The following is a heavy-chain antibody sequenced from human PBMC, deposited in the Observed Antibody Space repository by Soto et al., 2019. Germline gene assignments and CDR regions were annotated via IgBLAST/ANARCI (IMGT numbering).Heavy chain of an antibody. D-gene: IGHD3-3*01. Sequence: PSETLSLTCTVSGGSISSSSYYWGWIRQPPGKGLEWIGSIYYSGSTYYNPSLKSRVTISVDTSKNQFSLKLSSVTAADTAVYYCARRGYDFWSGHKYYYYYYGTDVWGQGTTVTVS. CDR2: IYYSGST. J-gene: IGHJ6*02. CDR1: GGSISSSSYY. V-gene: IGHV4-39*01. CDR3: ARRGYDFWSGHKYYYYYYGTDV.